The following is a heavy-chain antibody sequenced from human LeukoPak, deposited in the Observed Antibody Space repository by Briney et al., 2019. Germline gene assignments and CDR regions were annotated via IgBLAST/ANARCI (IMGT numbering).Heavy chain of an antibody. CDR1: GGSISSGSYY. CDR3: ARGWSSGSFYQPFDY. Sequence: SQTLSLTCTVSGGSISSGSYYWSWIRQPAGKGLEWIGRIYTSGSTNYDPSLKSRVTISVDTSKNQFSLKLSSVTAADTAVYYCARGWSSGSFYQPFDYWGQGTLVTVSS. J-gene: IGHJ4*02. V-gene: IGHV4-61*02. D-gene: IGHD1-26*01. CDR2: IYTSGST.